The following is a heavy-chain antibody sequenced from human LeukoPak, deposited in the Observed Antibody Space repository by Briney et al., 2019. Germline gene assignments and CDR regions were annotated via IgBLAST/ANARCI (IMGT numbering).Heavy chain of an antibody. CDR3: AKVRVGATPTDAFDI. J-gene: IGHJ3*02. CDR2: LSGSDSST. CDR1: GFTVSSNY. Sequence: GGSLRLSCAASGFTVSSNYMSWVRQAPGKGLEWVSALSGSDSSTYYADSVKGRFTISRDNSKNTLYLQMNSLRAEDTAVYYCAKVRVGATPTDAFDIWGQGTMVTVSS. D-gene: IGHD1-26*01. V-gene: IGHV3-23*01.